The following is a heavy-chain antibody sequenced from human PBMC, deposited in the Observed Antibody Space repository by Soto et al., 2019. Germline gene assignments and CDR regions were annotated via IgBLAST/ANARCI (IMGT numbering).Heavy chain of an antibody. CDR3: ARVGAGDGDYVVNWFDP. Sequence: QVQLVQSGAEVKKPGASVKVSRKASGYTFTSYGISWVRQAPGQGLEWMGWISAYNGNTNYAQKLQGRVTMTTDTSTSTAYMELRSLRSDDTAVYYCARVGAGDGDYVVNWFDPWGQGTLVTVSS. J-gene: IGHJ5*02. D-gene: IGHD4-17*01. CDR1: GYTFTSYG. CDR2: ISAYNGNT. V-gene: IGHV1-18*01.